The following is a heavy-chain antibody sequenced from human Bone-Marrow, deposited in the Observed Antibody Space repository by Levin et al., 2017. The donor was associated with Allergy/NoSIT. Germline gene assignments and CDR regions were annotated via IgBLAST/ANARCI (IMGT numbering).Heavy chain of an antibody. CDR1: GITFSTYS. J-gene: IGHJ4*02. CDR2: ISSSRSSI. D-gene: IGHD2-21*02. V-gene: IGHV3-21*01. Sequence: ETLSLTCSASGITFSTYSMSWVRQAPGKGLEWVASISSSRSSIYYADSVRGRFTISRGNAQNSLSLQMNSLRAEDTAVYYCASGVCRGGDCYSYDYWGQGTLVTVS. CDR3: ASGVCRGGDCYSYDY.